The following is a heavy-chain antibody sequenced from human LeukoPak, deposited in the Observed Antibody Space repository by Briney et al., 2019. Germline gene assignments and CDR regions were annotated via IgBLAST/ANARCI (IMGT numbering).Heavy chain of an antibody. J-gene: IGHJ6*03. V-gene: IGHV4-39*01. D-gene: IGHD6-13*01. CDR3: ARVEDKIVASGKNYYYLDV. CDR1: GGSISSSSYY. CDR2: IYYSGST. Sequence: PSETLSLTCTVSGGSISSSSYYWGWIRQPPGKGLEWIGSIYYSGSTYYNPSLKSRVTISVDTSKNQFSLQLNSVTPEDTAVYYCARVEDKIVASGKNYYYLDVWGKGTTVTVSS.